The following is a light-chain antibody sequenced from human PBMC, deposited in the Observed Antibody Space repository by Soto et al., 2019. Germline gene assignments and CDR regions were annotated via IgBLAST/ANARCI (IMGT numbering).Light chain of an antibody. V-gene: IGLV1-44*01. Sequence: QSVLTQPPSASGTPGQRVTISCSGSSSNIGSNTVNWYQQLPGTAPKLLIYSNNQRPSGVPDRFSGSKSGTSASLAISGLQSEDEADYYCAAWDDSLNGEEVFGGGTKL. CDR3: AAWDDSLNGEEV. CDR1: SSNIGSNT. CDR2: SNN. J-gene: IGLJ2*01.